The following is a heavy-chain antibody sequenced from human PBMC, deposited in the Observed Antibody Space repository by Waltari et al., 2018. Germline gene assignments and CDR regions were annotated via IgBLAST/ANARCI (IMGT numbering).Heavy chain of an antibody. CDR2: ISGSGGST. J-gene: IGHJ4*02. V-gene: IGHV3-23*01. CDR1: GCTFSSYA. D-gene: IGHD4-17*01. Sequence: VQQLEYGGGLVQSGGSLRLTCADSGCTFSSYAMKWVPQAPGKGVEWVSVISGSGGSTDYADSVKGRFTISRDNSKNTLYLQMNNLRVEDTAVYYCASSLYGDYTQIWGRVFDYWGQGTLVTVSS. CDR3: ASSLYGDYTQIWGRVFDY.